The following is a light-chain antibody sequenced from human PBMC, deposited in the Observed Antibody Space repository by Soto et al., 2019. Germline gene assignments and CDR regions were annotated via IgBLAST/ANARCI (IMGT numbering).Light chain of an antibody. CDR2: DAS. J-gene: IGKJ1*01. CDR1: ENVYGN. Sequence: EIVMTQSPVTLSVSPGEGASLSCRASENVYGNVAWYQQKPGQAPRLLIYDASTRATDIPARFSGSGSGTEFTLTISSLQSADVAVYFCQHGKTFGQGTKVEI. V-gene: IGKV3-15*01. CDR3: QHGKT.